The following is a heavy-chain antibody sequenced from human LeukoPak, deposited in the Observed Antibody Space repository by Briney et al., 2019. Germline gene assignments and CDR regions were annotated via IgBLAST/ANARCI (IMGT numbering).Heavy chain of an antibody. D-gene: IGHD6-13*01. CDR3: AKARYSSSWTPSRLDY. CDR2: ISGSGGST. V-gene: IGHV3-23*01. CDR1: GFTFSSYW. J-gene: IGHJ4*02. Sequence: QSGGSLRLSCAASGFTFSSYWMSWVRQAPGKGLEWVSAISGSGGSTYYADSVKGRFTISRDNSKNTLYLQMNSLRAEDTAVYYCAKARYSSSWTPSRLDYWGQGTLVTVSS.